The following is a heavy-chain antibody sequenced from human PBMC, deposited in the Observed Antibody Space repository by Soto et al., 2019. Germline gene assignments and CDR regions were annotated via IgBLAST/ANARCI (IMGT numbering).Heavy chain of an antibody. V-gene: IGHV1-18*04. CDR3: ARDPHEFWTSSWFDP. Sequence: ALVKVSCKASGYTFNTHGITWVRQAPGQGLELMGWVSAYDGKTTYAEKFQGRVTMTTDTSTSTAYMELRNLRSDDTAVYYCARDPHEFWTSSWFDPWGQGTPVTVSS. D-gene: IGHD3-3*01. J-gene: IGHJ5*02. CDR1: GYTFNTHG. CDR2: VSAYDGKT.